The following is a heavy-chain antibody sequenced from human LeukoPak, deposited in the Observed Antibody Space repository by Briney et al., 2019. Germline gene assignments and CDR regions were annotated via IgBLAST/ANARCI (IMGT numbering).Heavy chain of an antibody. D-gene: IGHD5-24*01. CDR2: IVVGSGNT. J-gene: IGHJ4*02. Sequence: AVTVSCKASGFTITSYEMSWVRQARGQWLEWIGWIVVGSGNTNYAQKFQERVTITRDMSTSTAYMKLSSLRAEDTAVYYCAADLNGGYNYNYWGQGTLVTVSS. CDR1: GFTITSYE. V-gene: IGHV1-58*02. CDR3: AADLNGGYNYNY.